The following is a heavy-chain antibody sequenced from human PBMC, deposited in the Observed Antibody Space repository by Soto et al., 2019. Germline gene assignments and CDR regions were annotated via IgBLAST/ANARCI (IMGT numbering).Heavy chain of an antibody. J-gene: IGHJ4*02. V-gene: IGHV3-30*18. CDR3: AKDWRRGYCSGGSCYVNF. CDR2: ISYDGSNK. CDR1: GFTFSSYG. Sequence: QVQLVESGGGVVQPGRSLRLSCAASGFTFSSYGMHWVRQAPGKGLEWVAVISYDGSNKYYADSVKGRFTISRDNSKNELYLQMNSRRAEDTAVYYCAKDWRRGYCSGGSCYVNFWGQGTLVTVAS. D-gene: IGHD2-15*01.